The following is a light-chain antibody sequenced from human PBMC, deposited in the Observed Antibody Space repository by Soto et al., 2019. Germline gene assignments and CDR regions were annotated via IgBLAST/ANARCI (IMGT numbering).Light chain of an antibody. CDR3: QQSYTTPLT. V-gene: IGKV1-39*01. CDR1: QTINTY. Sequence: IQMTQSPSSLSASVGDRVTITCRARQTINTYLNWYQQTPGTAPKLLIYDASSLQSGVPSRFRGSGSGTDFTLTITSLRPEDFATYYCQQSYTTPLTFGGGTKVDIK. J-gene: IGKJ4*01. CDR2: DAS.